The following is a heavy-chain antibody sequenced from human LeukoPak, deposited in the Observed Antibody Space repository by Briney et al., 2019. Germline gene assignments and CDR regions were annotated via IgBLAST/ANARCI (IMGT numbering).Heavy chain of an antibody. CDR1: GFTFDDYA. CDR2: TSWNSGYI. D-gene: IGHD3-22*01. Sequence: PGGSLRLSCAASGFTFDDYAMHWVRHAPGKGLEWVSGTSWNSGYIGYADSVKGRFTISRDNAKNSLYLQMNSLRAEDSALYYCAQGTHYFDSSGYLTSFDPWGQGTLVAVSS. J-gene: IGHJ5*02. V-gene: IGHV3-9*01. CDR3: AQGTHYFDSSGYLTSFDP.